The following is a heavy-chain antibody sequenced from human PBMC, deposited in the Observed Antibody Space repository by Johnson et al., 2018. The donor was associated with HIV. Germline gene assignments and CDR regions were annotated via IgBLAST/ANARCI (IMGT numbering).Heavy chain of an antibody. CDR1: GFTFSSYA. Sequence: QVQLVESGGGVVQPGRSLRLSCAASGFTFSSYAMHWARQAPGKGLEWVAVISHDGSNKYYADPVKGRFTISRDNSKDTLGMQMNTLRAEDTAVYYCANLQDLPYSSSSKSAFDIWGQGTMVTVSS. D-gene: IGHD6-6*01. V-gene: IGHV3-30*04. CDR2: ISHDGSNK. J-gene: IGHJ3*02. CDR3: ANLQDLPYSSSSKSAFDI.